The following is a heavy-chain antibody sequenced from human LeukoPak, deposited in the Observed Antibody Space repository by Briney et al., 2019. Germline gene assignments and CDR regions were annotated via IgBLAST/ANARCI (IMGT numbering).Heavy chain of an antibody. Sequence: PGRSLRLSCAASGFTFSSYALHWVRQAPGKGLEWVAVISYDGSNKYYADSVKGRFTISRDNSKNTLYLQMNSLRAEDTAVYYCARYGGNSSFDYWGQGTLVTVSS. V-gene: IGHV3-30-3*01. J-gene: IGHJ4*02. CDR3: ARYGGNSSFDY. CDR2: ISYDGSNK. CDR1: GFTFSSYA. D-gene: IGHD4-23*01.